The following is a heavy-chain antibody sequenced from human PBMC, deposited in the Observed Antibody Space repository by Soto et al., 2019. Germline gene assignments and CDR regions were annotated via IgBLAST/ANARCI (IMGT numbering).Heavy chain of an antibody. CDR3: TRANGKLYYYFDY. CDR1: GFTFGAYA. Sequence: GGSLRLSCTASGFTFGAYAMGCFRQAPGKGLEWVGFIRSKAYGGTTEYAAAVKGRFTISRDDSKSIAYLQMNSLKTEDTAVYYCTRANGKLYYYFDYWGQGTLVTVSS. J-gene: IGHJ4*02. D-gene: IGHD2-21*01. V-gene: IGHV3-49*03. CDR2: IRSKAYGGTT.